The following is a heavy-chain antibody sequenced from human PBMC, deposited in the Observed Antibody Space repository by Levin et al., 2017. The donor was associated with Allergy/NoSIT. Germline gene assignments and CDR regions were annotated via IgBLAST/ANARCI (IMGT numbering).Heavy chain of an antibody. CDR1: GFTFSNYA. V-gene: IGHV3-30*18. D-gene: IGHD1-26*01. J-gene: IGHJ4*02. Sequence: PGGSLRLSCAASGFTFSNYAMDWVRQAPGKGLEWVAVISSDGSEKYYADSVKGRFTISRDNSKNTLDLQMSSLSAEDTALYYCAKARWDGSHWSELGHWGQGTQVTVSS. CDR3: AKARWDGSHWSELGH. CDR2: ISSDGSEK.